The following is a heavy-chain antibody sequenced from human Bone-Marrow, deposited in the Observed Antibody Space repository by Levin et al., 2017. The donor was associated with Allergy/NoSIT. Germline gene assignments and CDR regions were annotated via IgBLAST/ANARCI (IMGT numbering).Heavy chain of an antibody. CDR3: ARHGPSSYGYAEDY. J-gene: IGHJ4*02. Sequence: SGGSLRLSCAASGFTFSNYWMNWVRQAPGKGLEWVGNIKGDGSEKHYVDSVKGRFTISRDNAQNSLYLQMDSLRVEDTAVYYCARHGPSSYGYAEDYWGQGTLVTVSS. CDR1: GFTFSNYW. V-gene: IGHV3-7*01. D-gene: IGHD5-18*01. CDR2: IKGDGSEK.